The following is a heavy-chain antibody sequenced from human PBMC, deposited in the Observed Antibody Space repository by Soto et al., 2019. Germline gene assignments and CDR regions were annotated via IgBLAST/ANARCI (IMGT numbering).Heavy chain of an antibody. CDR3: AREVLVDGSGSYVGLRYYYYYGMDV. J-gene: IGHJ6*02. Sequence: QVQLQESGPGLVKPSQTLSLTCTVSGGSISSGGYYWSWIRQHPGKGLEWIGYIYYSGSTYYNPSLKSRVTISVDTSKNQFSLKLSSVTAADTAVYYCAREVLVDGSGSYVGLRYYYYYGMDVWGQGTTVTVSS. CDR1: GGSISSGGYY. CDR2: IYYSGST. V-gene: IGHV4-31*03. D-gene: IGHD3-10*01.